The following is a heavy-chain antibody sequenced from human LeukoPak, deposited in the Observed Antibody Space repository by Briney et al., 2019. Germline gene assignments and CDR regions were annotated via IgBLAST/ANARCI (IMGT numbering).Heavy chain of an antibody. J-gene: IGHJ4*02. D-gene: IGHD3-22*01. CDR1: GYTFAAYY. V-gene: IGHV1-2*02. CDR3: ARDHYDSSGHFDS. CDR2: INPNNGGT. Sequence: GASVKVSCKASGYTFAAYYIRWVRQTPGQRLEWVGWINPNNGGTNYAQNFQGRVTMTRDTYITTAYMELTKLRSDDTAVYYCARDHYDSSGHFDSWGQGTLVTVSS.